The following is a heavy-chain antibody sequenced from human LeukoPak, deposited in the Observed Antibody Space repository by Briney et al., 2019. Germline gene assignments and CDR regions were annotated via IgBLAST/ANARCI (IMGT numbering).Heavy chain of an antibody. CDR2: INPNSGGT. D-gene: IGHD5-18*01. CDR1: GYTFTGYY. CDR3: AVGYSYGYLTAFDI. Sequence: ASVKVSCKASGYTFTGYYMHWVRQAPGQGLEWMGWINPNSGGTNYAQKFQGRVTMTRDTSISTAYMELSRLRSDDTAMYYCAVGYSYGYLTAFDIWGQGTMVTVSS. V-gene: IGHV1-2*02. J-gene: IGHJ3*02.